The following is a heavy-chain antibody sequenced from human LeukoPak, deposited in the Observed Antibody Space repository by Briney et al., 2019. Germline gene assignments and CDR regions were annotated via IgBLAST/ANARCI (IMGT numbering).Heavy chain of an antibody. V-gene: IGHV3-48*04. Sequence: PGGSLRLSCTASGFTFSSYGMHWVRQAPGKGLEWVSYISSSSSTIYYADSVKGRFTISRDNAKNSLYLQMNSLRAEDTAVYYCVRLDSSSWFSPFDYWGQGTLVSVSS. J-gene: IGHJ4*02. CDR1: GFTFSSYG. CDR2: ISSSSSTI. CDR3: VRLDSSSWFSPFDY. D-gene: IGHD6-13*01.